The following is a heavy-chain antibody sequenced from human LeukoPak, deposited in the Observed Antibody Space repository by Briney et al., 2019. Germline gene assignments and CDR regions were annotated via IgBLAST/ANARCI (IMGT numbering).Heavy chain of an antibody. J-gene: IGHJ6*04. CDR1: GFTFSSYA. CDR3: ARPGCGGNCYYRMDV. V-gene: IGHV3-23*01. CDR2: VSYDITRT. Sequence: GGSLRLSCTASGFTFSSYAMTWVRQAPGKGLEWISAVSYDITRTFYADSVKGRFAISRDNSRNTLFLQMNSLRADDTAVYYCARPGCGGNCYYRMDVWGKGTTVTVSS. D-gene: IGHD2-21*01.